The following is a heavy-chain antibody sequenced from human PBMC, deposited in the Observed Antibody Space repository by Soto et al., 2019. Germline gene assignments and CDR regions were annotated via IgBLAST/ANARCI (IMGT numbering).Heavy chain of an antibody. V-gene: IGHV4-39*07. D-gene: IGHD1-26*01. J-gene: IGHJ4*02. CDR3: ARGLEGATFDY. CDR2: IYYSGST. Sequence: SETLSLTCTVSGGSISASSYYWGWNRQPPGKGLEWIGCIYYSGSTNYNPSLKSRVTISVDTSKNQFSLKLSSVTAADTAVYYCARGLEGATFDYWGQGTLVTVSS. CDR1: GGSISASSYY.